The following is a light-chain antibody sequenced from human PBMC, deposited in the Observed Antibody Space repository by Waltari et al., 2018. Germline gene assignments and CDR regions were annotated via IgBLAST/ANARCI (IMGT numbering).Light chain of an antibody. CDR1: ESISPF. CDR2: VAS. J-gene: IGKJ4*01. V-gene: IGKV1-39*01. CDR3: QQSYSTLALT. Sequence: DIQMTQSPSSLSASVGDRVTITCRASESISPFLNWYQQKPGKAPKLLISVASSLHNGVPSRFSVSGSGTHFTLTISSLQPEDFATYYCQQSYSTLALTFGGGTTVGIK.